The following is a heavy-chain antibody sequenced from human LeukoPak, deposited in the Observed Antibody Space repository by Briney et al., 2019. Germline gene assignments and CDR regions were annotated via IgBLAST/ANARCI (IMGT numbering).Heavy chain of an antibody. CDR1: GFTFSSYC. Sequence: PGGSLRLSCAASGFTFSSYCMHWLRGAPGKALVWLSHMKSDGSNTNYADSVKGRFTISRDYAKNTLHLQMNSLRAEDTAVYYCARGGYYGSGRYYFDSWGQGTLVTVSS. J-gene: IGHJ4*02. V-gene: IGHV3-74*01. CDR2: MKSDGSNT. CDR3: ARGGYYGSGRYYFDS. D-gene: IGHD3-3*01.